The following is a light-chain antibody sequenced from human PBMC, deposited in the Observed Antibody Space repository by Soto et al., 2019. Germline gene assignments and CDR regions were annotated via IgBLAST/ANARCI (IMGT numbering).Light chain of an antibody. CDR3: QVWDTNSGAV. V-gene: IGLV3-21*02. CDR2: VDN. J-gene: IGLJ2*01. Sequence: SYVLTQPPSVSVAPGQTAIITCGGDNLQTKNVHWYQQRPGQAPVLVIYVDNDRPSGIPERFSGSNSGNLATLTLSRVEARDEADYYCQVWDTNSGAVFGGGTKLTVL. CDR1: NLQTKN.